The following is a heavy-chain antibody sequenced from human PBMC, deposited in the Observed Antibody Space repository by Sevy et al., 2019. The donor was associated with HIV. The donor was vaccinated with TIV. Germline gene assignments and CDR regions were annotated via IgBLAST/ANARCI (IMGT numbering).Heavy chain of an antibody. V-gene: IGHV3-48*01. J-gene: IGHJ4*02. CDR1: GFTFSSYS. Sequence: GGSLRLSCAASGFTFSSYSMNWVRQAPGKGLEWVSYISSSSSTIYYADSVKGRFTISRDNAKNSLYLQMNSLGAEDTAGYYCARTGPPGYYYDSSGSDYWGQGTLVTVSS. D-gene: IGHD3-22*01. CDR2: ISSSSSTI. CDR3: ARTGPPGYYYDSSGSDY.